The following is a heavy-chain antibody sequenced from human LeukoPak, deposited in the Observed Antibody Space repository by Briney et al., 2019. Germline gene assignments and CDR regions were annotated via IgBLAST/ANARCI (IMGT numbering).Heavy chain of an antibody. CDR2: IYYSGST. CDR1: GVSISSSSYY. J-gene: IGHJ6*03. D-gene: IGHD3-22*01. V-gene: IGHV4-61*05. Sequence: SETLSLTCNVSGVSISSSSYYWGWIRQPPGKGLEWIGYIYYSGSTNYNPSLKSRVTISVDTSKNQFSLKLSSVTAADTAVYYCARRGGNYDSSGYYSYYYYYYMDVWGKGTTVTVSS. CDR3: ARRGGNYDSSGYYSYYYYYYMDV.